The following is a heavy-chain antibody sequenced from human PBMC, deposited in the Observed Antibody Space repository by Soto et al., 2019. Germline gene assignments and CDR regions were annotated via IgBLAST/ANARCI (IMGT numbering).Heavy chain of an antibody. CDR2: IYWDDDK. CDR3: ARRQGIVVNHY. D-gene: IGHD6-19*01. CDR1: GFSLSTSGVG. V-gene: IGHV2-5*02. Sequence: QITLKESGPTLVKPTQTLTLTCTFSGFSLSTSGVGVGWIRQPPGKALEWLALIYWDDDKRYSPSLKSRLTNTKDTSKNQVVLTMTNMDPVDTATYYCARRQGIVVNHYWGQGTLVTVSS. J-gene: IGHJ4*02.